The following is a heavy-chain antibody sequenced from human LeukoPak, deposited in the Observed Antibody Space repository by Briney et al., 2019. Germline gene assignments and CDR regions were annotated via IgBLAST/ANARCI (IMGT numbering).Heavy chain of an antibody. CDR2: IYYSGST. J-gene: IGHJ4*02. CDR1: GGSISSSSYY. V-gene: IGHV4-39*01. CDR3: ATRPSYYDSSGYDY. D-gene: IGHD3-22*01. Sequence: SETLSLTCTVSGGSISSSSYYWGWIRQPPGKGLEWIGSIYYSGSTYYNPSLKSRVTISVDTSKNQFSLKLSSVTAADTAVYYCATRPSYYDSSGYDYWGQGALVTVSS.